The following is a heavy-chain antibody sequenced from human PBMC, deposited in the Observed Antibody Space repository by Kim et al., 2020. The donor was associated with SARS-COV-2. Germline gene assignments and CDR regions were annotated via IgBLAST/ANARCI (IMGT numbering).Heavy chain of an antibody. V-gene: IGHV3-7*01. J-gene: IGHJ4*02. Sequence: YVDSVTGRFTMSGDNAKNSLYLQMSSLRTEDTAIYYCAALDTVQVPGGIWGQGTLVTVSS. D-gene: IGHD3-10*01. CDR3: AALDTVQVPGGI.